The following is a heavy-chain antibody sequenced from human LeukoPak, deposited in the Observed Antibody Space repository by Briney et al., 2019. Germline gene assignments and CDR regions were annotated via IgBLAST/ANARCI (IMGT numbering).Heavy chain of an antibody. CDR2: IYTSGST. D-gene: IGHD3-3*01. V-gene: IGHV4-61*02. Sequence: SETLSLTCTVSGGSISSGSYYWSWIRQPAGKGLEWIGRIYTSGSTNYNPSLKSRVTISVDTSKNQFSLKLSSVTAADTAVYYCARAPEYDFWSGGGAFDIWGQGTMVTVSS. CDR3: ARAPEYDFWSGGGAFDI. J-gene: IGHJ3*02. CDR1: GGSISSGSYY.